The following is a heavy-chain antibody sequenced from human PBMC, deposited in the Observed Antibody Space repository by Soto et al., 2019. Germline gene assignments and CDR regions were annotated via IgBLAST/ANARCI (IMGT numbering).Heavy chain of an antibody. CDR2: IWHDGTRK. V-gene: IGHV3-33*01. CDR3: ARDRSSSYAYAMDL. Sequence: QVHLVESGGGVVQPGGSLTLSCSVSDFAFRLHGIHWVRHTPCKGLEWVAMIWHDGTRKYFRDSVRGRFTISRDSAKNKVYLQMNNLRGDDSALYFCARDRSSSYAYAMDLWGQGTTVTVAS. CDR1: DFAFRLHG. J-gene: IGHJ6*02. D-gene: IGHD3-10*01.